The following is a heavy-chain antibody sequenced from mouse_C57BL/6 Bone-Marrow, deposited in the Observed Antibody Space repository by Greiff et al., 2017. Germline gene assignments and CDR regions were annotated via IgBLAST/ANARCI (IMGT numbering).Heavy chain of an antibody. J-gene: IGHJ2*01. CDR1: GYTFTSYW. V-gene: IGHV1-69*01. CDR2: IDPSDSYT. Sequence: QVQLQQPGAELVMPGASVKLSCKASGYTFTSYWMHWVKQRPGQGLEWIGEIDPSDSYTNYNQKFKGKSTLTVDKSSSTAYMQLSSLTSEDSAVYYCARGEYFYYCGQGTPLTVSS. CDR3: ARGEYFYY.